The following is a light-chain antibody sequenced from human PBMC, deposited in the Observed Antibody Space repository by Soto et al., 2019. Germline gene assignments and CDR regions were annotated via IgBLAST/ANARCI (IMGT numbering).Light chain of an antibody. V-gene: IGLV1-44*01. CDR3: AAWDGSLSGWV. J-gene: IGLJ3*02. CDR1: SSNIGSNT. Sequence: QSVLTQAPSASGTPGQRVTISCSGSSSNIGSNTVSWYQQVPGTAPKVLIYSNDQRPSGVPDRFSGSKSGTSASLAIGGLQSEDESDYYCAAWDGSLSGWVFGGATKLTVL. CDR2: SND.